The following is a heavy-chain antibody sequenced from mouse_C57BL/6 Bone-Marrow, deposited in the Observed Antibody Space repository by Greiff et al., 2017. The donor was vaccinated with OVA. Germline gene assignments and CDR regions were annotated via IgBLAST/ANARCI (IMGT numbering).Heavy chain of an antibody. CDR3: ARGGQLRPLYFDN. CDR1: GYTFTSYW. Sequence: QVQLKQPGAELVKPGASVKLSCKASGYTFTSYWMHWVKQRPGQGLEWIGMIHPNSGSTNYNEKFKSKATLTVAKSSSTAYMQLSSLTSEDAAVYYCARGGQLRPLYFDNWGQGTTLTVSS. J-gene: IGHJ2*01. D-gene: IGHD3-2*02. V-gene: IGHV1-64*01. CDR2: IHPNSGST.